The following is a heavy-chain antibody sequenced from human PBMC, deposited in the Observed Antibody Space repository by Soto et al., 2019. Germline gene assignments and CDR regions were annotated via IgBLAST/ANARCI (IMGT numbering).Heavy chain of an antibody. V-gene: IGHV3-48*03. CDR2: INGGGDVK. Sequence: GALRLSCAASGFAFANYEMHWVRQAPGKGLDWVAYINGGGDVKYYADSVEGRFTISRDNAKNALFLQMDNLRAEDTAIYYCARLSGDGFWKSYSPYNLFESWGQGALVTVSS. CDR3: ARLSGDGFWKSYSPYNLFES. D-gene: IGHD3-3*01. J-gene: IGHJ5*01. CDR1: GFAFANYE.